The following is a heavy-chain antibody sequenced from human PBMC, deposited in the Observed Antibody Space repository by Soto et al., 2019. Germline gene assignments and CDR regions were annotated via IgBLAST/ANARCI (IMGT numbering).Heavy chain of an antibody. CDR2: IYYSGST. V-gene: IGHV4-59*01. CDR1: GGSISSYY. CDR3: ARDRRDNWNYVLSPGSGSFYYGMDV. J-gene: IGHJ6*02. Sequence: SETLSLTCTVSGGSISSYYWSWIRQPPGKGLEWIGYIYYSGSTNYNPSLKSRVTISVDTSKNQFSLKLSSVTAADTAVYYCARDRRDNWNYVLSPGSGSFYYGMDVWGQGTTVTVSS. D-gene: IGHD1-7*01.